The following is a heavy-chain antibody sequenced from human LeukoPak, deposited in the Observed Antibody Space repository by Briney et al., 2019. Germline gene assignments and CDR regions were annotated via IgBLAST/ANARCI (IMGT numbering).Heavy chain of an antibody. CDR1: GFTFSTYG. Sequence: GRSLRLSCAASGFTFSTYGMHWVRQAPGKGLEWVAVIWYDGSIKYYADSVKGRFTISRDNFKNTLYLQMNSLRAEDTAVYYCARAVGPFDIWGQGTIVIVSS. J-gene: IGHJ3*02. V-gene: IGHV3-33*01. CDR3: ARAVGPFDI. CDR2: IWYDGSIK.